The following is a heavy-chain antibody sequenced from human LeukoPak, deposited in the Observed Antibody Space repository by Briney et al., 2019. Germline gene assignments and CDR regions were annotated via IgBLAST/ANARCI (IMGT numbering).Heavy chain of an antibody. CDR3: KSGGAAPGSFDY. J-gene: IGHJ4*02. CDR2: IKYDGNEE. V-gene: IGHV3-7*01. Sequence: GGSLRLSCATSGFTFSSYWMSWMRQAPGKGLEWVANIKYDGNEEYYVDSVKGRFTISRDNAKNSLYLQLNSLRVEDTAVYYCKSGGAAPGSFDYWGQGTLVTVSP. D-gene: IGHD1-1*01. CDR1: GFTFSSYW.